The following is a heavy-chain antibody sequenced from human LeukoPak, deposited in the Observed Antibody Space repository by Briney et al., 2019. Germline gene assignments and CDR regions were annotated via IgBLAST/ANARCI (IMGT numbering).Heavy chain of an antibody. CDR1: GFPFSSYW. D-gene: IGHD1-26*01. J-gene: IGHJ4*02. CDR2: INIDGSNT. Sequence: GGSPRLSCAASGFPFSSYWMHWVRQAPGKGLVWVSRINIDGSNTNYADSVKGRFTISRDNAENTLYLQMDSLRAEDTAVYYCARSLGGAYDSWGQGTLVTVSS. CDR3: ARSLGGAYDS. V-gene: IGHV3-74*01.